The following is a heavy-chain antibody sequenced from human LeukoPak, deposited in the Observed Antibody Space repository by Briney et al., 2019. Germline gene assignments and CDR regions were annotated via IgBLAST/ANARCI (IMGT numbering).Heavy chain of an antibody. D-gene: IGHD3-16*02. J-gene: IGHJ4*02. CDR2: TQTSGST. CDR1: GGSISSYY. V-gene: IGHV4-4*07. Sequence: KPSETLSLTCTVSGGSISSYYWSWIRQPAGRGLEWIGRTQTSGSTNYNPSLKSRVTMSVDTSKNQFSLKLSSVTAADTAVYYCARDIVMAAYFDSWGQGTLVTVSS. CDR3: ARDIVMAAYFDS.